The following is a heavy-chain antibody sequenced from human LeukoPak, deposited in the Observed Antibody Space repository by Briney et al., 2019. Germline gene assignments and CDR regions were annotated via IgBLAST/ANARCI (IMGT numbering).Heavy chain of an antibody. Sequence: GGSLRLSCAASRFTFSNYGVNWVRQAPGKGLEWVSYINSRSSTIYYADSVRGRFTISRDNAKNSLYLQMNSLKAEDTAIYYCAREVGTPQASDIWGQGTMVTVSS. CDR2: INSRSSTI. D-gene: IGHD1-26*01. CDR3: AREVGTPQASDI. CDR1: RFTFSNYG. J-gene: IGHJ3*02. V-gene: IGHV3-48*01.